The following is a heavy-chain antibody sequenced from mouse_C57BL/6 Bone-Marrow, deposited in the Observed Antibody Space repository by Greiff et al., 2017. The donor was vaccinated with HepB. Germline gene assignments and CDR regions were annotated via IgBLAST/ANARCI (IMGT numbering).Heavy chain of an antibody. CDR3: ARGDSSGYVGYYAMDY. J-gene: IGHJ4*01. Sequence: QVHVKQSGAELAKPGASVKLSCKASGYTFTSYWMHWVKQRPGQGLEWIGYINPSSGYTKYNQKFKDKATLTADKSSSTAYMQLSSLTYEDSAVYYCARGDSSGYVGYYAMDYWGQGTSVTVSS. D-gene: IGHD3-2*02. V-gene: IGHV1-7*01. CDR2: INPSSGYT. CDR1: GYTFTSYW.